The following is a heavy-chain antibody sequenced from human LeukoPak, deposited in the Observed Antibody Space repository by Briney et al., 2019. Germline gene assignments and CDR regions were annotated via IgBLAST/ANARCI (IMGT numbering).Heavy chain of an antibody. Sequence: GGSLTLSCVASGFTVSNYWMSWVRQAPGKGLEWVANIQKDGSEKHYVASVEGRFTISRDNAENSLFLQLNSLRVGDTAVYYCVRLWDSSGFFGYWGQGALVTVSS. CDR1: GFTVSNYW. CDR2: IQKDGSEK. CDR3: VRLWDSSGFFGY. V-gene: IGHV3-7*01. J-gene: IGHJ4*02. D-gene: IGHD3-22*01.